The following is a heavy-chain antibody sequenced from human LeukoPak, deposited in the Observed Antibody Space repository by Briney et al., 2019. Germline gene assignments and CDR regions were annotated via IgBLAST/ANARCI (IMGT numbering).Heavy chain of an antibody. CDR2: MNPNSGNT. J-gene: IGHJ3*02. CDR1: GYTFTSYD. CDR3: SSSGWPYDAFDI. D-gene: IGHD6-19*01. V-gene: IGHV1-8*03. Sequence: ASVKVSCKASGYTFTSYDINWVRQATGQGLEWMGWMNPNSGNTGYAQKFQGRVTITRNTSISTAYMELSSLGSEDTAVYYCSSSGWPYDAFDIWGQGTMVTVSS.